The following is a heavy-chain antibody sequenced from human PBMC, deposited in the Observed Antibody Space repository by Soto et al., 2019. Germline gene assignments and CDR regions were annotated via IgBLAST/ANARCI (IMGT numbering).Heavy chain of an antibody. CDR3: ARAMRYCYDSSGYSFDY. Sequence: PSETLSLTCTVSGGSISSYYWSWIRQPPGKGLEWIGYIYYSGSTNYNPSLKSRVTISVDTSKNQFSLKLSSVTAADTAVYYCARAMRYCYDSSGYSFDYWGQGTLVTVSS. CDR1: GGSISSYY. D-gene: IGHD3-22*01. CDR2: IYYSGST. J-gene: IGHJ4*02. V-gene: IGHV4-59*01.